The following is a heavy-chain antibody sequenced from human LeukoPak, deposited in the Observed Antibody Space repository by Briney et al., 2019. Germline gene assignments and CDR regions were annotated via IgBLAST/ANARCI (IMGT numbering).Heavy chain of an antibody. CDR3: AKASSGYSSPNWFDP. Sequence: GGSLRLSCAASGFTFSSYAMTWVRQAPGKGLEWVSGISGSGDSTFYADSVKGRFTISRDNAKNSLYLQMNSLRAEDTALYYCAKASSGYSSPNWFDPWGQGTLVTVSS. J-gene: IGHJ5*02. CDR1: GFTFSSYA. V-gene: IGHV3-23*01. CDR2: ISGSGDST. D-gene: IGHD6-19*01.